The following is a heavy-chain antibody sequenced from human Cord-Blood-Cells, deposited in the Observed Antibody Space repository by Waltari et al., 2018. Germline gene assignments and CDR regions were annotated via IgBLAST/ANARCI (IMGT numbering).Heavy chain of an antibody. J-gene: IGHJ5*02. Sequence: QVQLVQSGAEVKKPGASVKVSCKASGYTFTGYYMHWVRQAPGQGLEWMGWINPNSGGTNSAQNVQGRVTMTRDTSISTAYMELSRLRSDDTAVYYCARGRYYDSTPNWFDPWGQGTLVTVSS. V-gene: IGHV1-2*02. CDR1: GYTFTGYY. D-gene: IGHD3-22*01. CDR2: INPNSGGT. CDR3: ARGRYYDSTPNWFDP.